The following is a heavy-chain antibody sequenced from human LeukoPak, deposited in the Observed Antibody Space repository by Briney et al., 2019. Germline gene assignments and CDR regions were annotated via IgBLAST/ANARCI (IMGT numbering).Heavy chain of an antibody. CDR2: ISAYNGNT. CDR1: GYTLTSYG. J-gene: IGHJ4*02. Sequence: ASVKVSCKASGYTLTSYGISWVRQAPGQGLEWMGWISAYNGNTNYAQKLQGRVTMTTDTSTSTAYMELRSLRSDDTAVYYCARVSDIVATILETDFDYWGQGTLVTVSS. CDR3: ARVSDIVATILETDFDY. V-gene: IGHV1-18*01. D-gene: IGHD5-12*01.